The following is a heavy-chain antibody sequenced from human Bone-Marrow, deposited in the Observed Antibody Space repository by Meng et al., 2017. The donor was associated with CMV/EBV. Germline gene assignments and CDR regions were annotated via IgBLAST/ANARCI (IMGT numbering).Heavy chain of an antibody. CDR2: IYYSGST. V-gene: IGHV4-61*01. D-gene: IGHD4-11*01. Sequence: SETLSLTCTVSGGSVSSGSYYWSWIRQPPGKGLEWIGYIYYSGSTNYNPALKRRVTISVDTSKNQFSLKLSSVTAADTAVYYCARLRTTVTGYFDYWGQGTLVTVSS. J-gene: IGHJ4*02. CDR3: ARLRTTVTGYFDY. CDR1: GGSVSSGSYY.